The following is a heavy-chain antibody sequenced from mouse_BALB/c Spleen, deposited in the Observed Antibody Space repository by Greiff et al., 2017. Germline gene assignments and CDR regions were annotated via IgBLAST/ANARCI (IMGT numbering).Heavy chain of an antibody. CDR2: IDPSDSYT. J-gene: IGHJ4*01. Sequence: QVQLQQPGAELVKPGASVKMSCKASGYTFTSYWMHWVKQRPGQGLEWIGVIDPSDSYTSYNQKFKGKATLTVDTSSSTAYMQLSSLTSEDSAVYYCTRRGRYYAMDYWGQGTSVTVSS. CDR3: TRRGRYYAMDY. D-gene: IGHD3-3*01. CDR1: GYTFTSYW. V-gene: IGHV1S127*01.